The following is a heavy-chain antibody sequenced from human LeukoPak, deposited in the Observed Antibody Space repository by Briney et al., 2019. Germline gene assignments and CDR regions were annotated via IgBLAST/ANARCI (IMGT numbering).Heavy chain of an antibody. CDR2: IYYSGST. D-gene: IGHD5/OR15-5a*01. Sequence: PPETLSLTCTVSGASIRANHHYWAWVRQPPGKGLEWIGYIYYSGSTNYNPSLKSRVTISVDTSGNQFSLKLTSVTAADTAVYFCAKYVSTGWFDPWGQGTLVTVSS. J-gene: IGHJ5*02. CDR3: AKYVSTGWFDP. V-gene: IGHV4-61*05. CDR1: GASIRANHHY.